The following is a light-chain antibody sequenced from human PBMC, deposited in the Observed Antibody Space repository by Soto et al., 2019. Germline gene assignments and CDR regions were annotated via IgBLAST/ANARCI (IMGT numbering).Light chain of an antibody. CDR2: GAS. CDR1: QSVSSN. J-gene: IGKJ5*01. V-gene: IGKV3-15*01. Sequence: EIMMTQSPATLSVSPGERATLSCRASQSVSSNLAWYQQKPGQAPRLLIYGASTRATGIPARFSGSGSGTEFTLTISSLQSEDFAVYYCQQFTNWPRITFGQGTRLEIK. CDR3: QQFTNWPRIT.